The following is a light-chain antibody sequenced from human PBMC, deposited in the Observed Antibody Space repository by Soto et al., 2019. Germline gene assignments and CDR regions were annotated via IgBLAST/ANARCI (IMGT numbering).Light chain of an antibody. J-gene: IGKJ5*01. CDR2: AAS. Sequence: DIQLTQSQSFLSPAIGESVTITCRASRVISTSLAWYQVKPGKAPKLLIYAASTLESGVPSRFSATVSGTEFSLTITSLQPEDFATYYCQQLFDSPITFGQGTLLEI. CDR1: RVISTS. V-gene: IGKV1-9*01. CDR3: QQLFDSPIT.